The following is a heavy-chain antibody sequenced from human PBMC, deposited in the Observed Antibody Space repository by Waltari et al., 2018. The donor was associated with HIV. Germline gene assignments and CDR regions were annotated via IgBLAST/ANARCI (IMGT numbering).Heavy chain of an antibody. CDR1: NFSVSGKH. Sequence: AESGGRLIQPGGSLGLSCTASNFSVSGKHVTWIRQAPGGSLEWVAVSYPDDTTHYADSVIGRFTISRAKSRTTVLLLMNGLFVDDTATYFCATGVRYYGPWGQGTRV. D-gene: IGHD3-10*01. J-gene: IGHJ5*02. CDR2: SYPDDTT. V-gene: IGHV3-53*01. CDR3: ATGVRYYGP.